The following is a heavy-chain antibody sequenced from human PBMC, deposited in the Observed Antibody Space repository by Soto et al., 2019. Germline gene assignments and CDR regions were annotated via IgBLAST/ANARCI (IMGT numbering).Heavy chain of an antibody. J-gene: IGHJ4*02. Sequence: GGSLRLSCAASGFTFTNYGMHWVRQAPGKGLEWVAVIWYDGNNKYYADSVKGRFAISKDNSQNTLYLQMNNLRPEDTAVYYCTRDPYGGSRYYFDSWGQGTLVTVSS. CDR3: TRDPYGGSRYYFDS. CDR2: IWYDGNNK. V-gene: IGHV3-33*01. D-gene: IGHD1-26*01. CDR1: GFTFTNYG.